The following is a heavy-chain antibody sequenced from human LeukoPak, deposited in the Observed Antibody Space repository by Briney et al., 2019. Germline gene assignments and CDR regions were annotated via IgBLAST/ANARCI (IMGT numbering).Heavy chain of an antibody. CDR3: AKFPGGGDDYGDKEVDY. J-gene: IGHJ4*02. V-gene: IGHV3-23*01. CDR1: GFTFSSYA. D-gene: IGHD4-17*01. Sequence: GGSLRLSCAASGFTFSSYAMSWVRQAPGKGLEWVSAISGSGGSTYYADSVKGRFTISRDNSKNTLYLQMNSLRAEDTAVYYCAKFPGGGDDYGDKEVDYWGQGTLVTVSS. CDR2: ISGSGGST.